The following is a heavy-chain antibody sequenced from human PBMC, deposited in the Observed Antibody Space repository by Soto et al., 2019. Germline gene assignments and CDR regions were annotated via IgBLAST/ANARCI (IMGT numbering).Heavy chain of an antibody. Sequence: PSQTLSLTCSISWDSVSSNSATWNWIRRSPSRGLEWLGRTYYRSNWYNDYAVSVKSRITINPDTSKNQFSLQLNSVTPEDTAVYYCAREKYDSSGYRFDYWGQGTLVTVSS. CDR2: TYYRSNWYN. J-gene: IGHJ4*02. D-gene: IGHD3-22*01. CDR1: WDSVSSNSAT. V-gene: IGHV6-1*01. CDR3: AREKYDSSGYRFDY.